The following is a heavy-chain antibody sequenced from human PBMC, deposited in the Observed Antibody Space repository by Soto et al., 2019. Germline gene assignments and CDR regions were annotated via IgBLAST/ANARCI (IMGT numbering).Heavy chain of an antibody. Sequence: SETLSLTCTVSGGSIGSGAYYWSWIRQHPGKGLEWIGYIYDSGSTYYKPSLKSRVSISLDTSKNQFSLKLSSVTAADTAVYYCARVDFGDENWFDPWGQGTQVTV. V-gene: IGHV4-31*03. CDR3: ARVDFGDENWFDP. CDR2: IYDSGST. D-gene: IGHD4-17*01. J-gene: IGHJ5*02. CDR1: GGSIGSGAYY.